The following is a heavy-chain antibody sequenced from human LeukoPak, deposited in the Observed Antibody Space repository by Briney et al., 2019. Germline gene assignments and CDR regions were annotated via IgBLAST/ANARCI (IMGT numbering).Heavy chain of an antibody. CDR3: AKENIAVAGDFDY. Sequence: GGSLRLSCVASGFTFSRHGTNWVRQAPGKGLEWVSAISGSGGSTYYADSVKGRFTISRDNSKNTLYLQMNSLRAEDTAVYYCAKENIAVAGDFDYWGQGTLVTVSS. CDR2: ISGSGGST. D-gene: IGHD6-19*01. V-gene: IGHV3-23*01. CDR1: GFTFSRHG. J-gene: IGHJ4*02.